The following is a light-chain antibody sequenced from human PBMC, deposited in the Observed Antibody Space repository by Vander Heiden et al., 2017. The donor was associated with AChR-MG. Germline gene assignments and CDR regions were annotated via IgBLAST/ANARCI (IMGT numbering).Light chain of an antibody. CDR1: RSNIGNRP. J-gene: IGLJ2*01. CDR3: AAWDDSLNAVV. Sequence: QSVLTQAPSASGHPGQRVTISCSCSRSNIGNRPTHCYHPTPGQAPKLFIYSNNQRPSGVPDRFSGSQSGTSASLAISGLLAEDAADYYCAAWDDSLNAVVFGGGTRLTVL. CDR2: SNN. V-gene: IGLV1-44*01.